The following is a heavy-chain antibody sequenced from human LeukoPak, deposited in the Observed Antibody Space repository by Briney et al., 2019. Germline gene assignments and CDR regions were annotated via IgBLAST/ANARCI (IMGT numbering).Heavy chain of an antibody. CDR1: GFTFSSYG. V-gene: IGHV3-33*01. J-gene: IGHJ6*02. CDR2: IWYDGSNK. D-gene: IGHD5-12*01. CDR3: ARGRDGQYSGYDCLDV. Sequence: GGSLRLSCAASGFTFSSYGMHWVRQAPGKGLEWVAVIWYDGSNKYYADSVKGRFTISRDNSKNTLYLQMNSLRVEDTAVYYCARGRDGQYSGYDCLDVWGQGTTVAVSS.